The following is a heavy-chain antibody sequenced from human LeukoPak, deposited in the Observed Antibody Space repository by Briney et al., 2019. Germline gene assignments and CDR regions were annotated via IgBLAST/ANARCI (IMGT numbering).Heavy chain of an antibody. CDR1: GFTFSSNY. CDR2: IYSGGST. D-gene: IGHD6-19*01. Sequence: GGSLRLSCAASGFTFSSNYMSWVRQAPGKGLEWVSVIYSGGSTYYADSVKGRFTISRDNSKNTLYLQMNSLRAEDTAVYYCARVAVAGIFLDYWGQGTLVTVSS. J-gene: IGHJ4*02. V-gene: IGHV3-53*01. CDR3: ARVAVAGIFLDY.